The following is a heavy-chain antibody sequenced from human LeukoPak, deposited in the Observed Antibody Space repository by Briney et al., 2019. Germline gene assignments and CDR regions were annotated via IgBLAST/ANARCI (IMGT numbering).Heavy chain of an antibody. J-gene: IGHJ3*02. Sequence: SETLSLTCAVYGGSFSGYYWSWIRQPPGKGLEWIGEINHSGSTNYNPSLKSRVTISVDTSKNQFSLKLSSVTAADTAVYYCASHSLEMGRAFDIWGQGTMVTVSS. CDR3: ASHSLEMGRAFDI. D-gene: IGHD3-3*01. CDR2: INHSGST. CDR1: GGSFSGYY. V-gene: IGHV4-34*01.